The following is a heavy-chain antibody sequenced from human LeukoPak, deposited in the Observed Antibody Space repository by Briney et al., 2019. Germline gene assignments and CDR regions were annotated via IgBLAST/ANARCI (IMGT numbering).Heavy chain of an antibody. CDR2: IYYSGST. Sequence: SETLSLTCTVSGDSISTYYWSWIRQPPGKGLEWIGYIYYSGSTNYNPSLKSRVTISVDTSKNQFSLKLSSVTAADTAVYYCATTTMVTRYWYFDLWGRGTLVTVSS. J-gene: IGHJ2*01. CDR1: GDSISTYY. V-gene: IGHV4-59*08. CDR3: ATTTMVTRYWYFDL. D-gene: IGHD4-23*01.